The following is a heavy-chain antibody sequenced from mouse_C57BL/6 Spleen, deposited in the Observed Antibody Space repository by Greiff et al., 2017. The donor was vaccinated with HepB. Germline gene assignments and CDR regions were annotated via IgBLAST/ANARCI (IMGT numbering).Heavy chain of an antibody. V-gene: IGHV1-15*01. CDR1: GYTFTDYE. CDR3: TREGDGYYWYFDF. D-gene: IGHD2-3*01. J-gene: IGHJ1*03. CDR2: IDPETGGT. Sequence: QVQLKESGAELVRPGASVTLSCKASGYTFTDYEMHWVKQTPVHGLEWIGAIDPETGGTAYNQKFKGKAILTADKSSSTAYMELRSLTSEDSAVYYCTREGDGYYWYFDFWGTGTTVTVSS.